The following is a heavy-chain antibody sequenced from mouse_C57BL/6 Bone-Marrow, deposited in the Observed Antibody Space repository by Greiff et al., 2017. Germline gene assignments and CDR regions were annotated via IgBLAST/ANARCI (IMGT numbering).Heavy chain of an antibody. CDR1: GFTFSSYA. D-gene: IGHD2-5*01. J-gene: IGHJ4*01. Sequence: EVQLVESGEGLVKPGGSLKLSCAASGFTFSSYAMSWVRQTPEKRLEWVAYISSGGDYIYYADTVKGRFTISRDNARNTLCLQMSSLKSEDTAMYYCTRRDYSNYDAMDYWGQGTSVTVSS. CDR3: TRRDYSNYDAMDY. V-gene: IGHV5-9-1*02. CDR2: ISSGGDYI.